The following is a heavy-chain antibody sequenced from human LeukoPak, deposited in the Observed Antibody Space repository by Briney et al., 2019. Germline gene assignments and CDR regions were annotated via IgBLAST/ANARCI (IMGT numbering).Heavy chain of an antibody. CDR2: IWYDGSNK. D-gene: IGHD3-10*01. V-gene: IGHV3-33*08. J-gene: IGHJ3*02. CDR1: GFTFSNNG. CDR3: ASYKGYDAFDI. Sequence: PGGSLRLSCSASGFTFSNNGMHWVRQAPGKGLEWVAVIWYDGSNKYYADSVKGRFTISRDNSKNTLYLQMNSLRAEDTAVYYCASYKGYDAFDIWGQGTMVTVSS.